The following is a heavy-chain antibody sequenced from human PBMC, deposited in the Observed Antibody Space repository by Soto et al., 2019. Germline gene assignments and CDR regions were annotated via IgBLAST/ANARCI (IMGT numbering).Heavy chain of an antibody. CDR2: INQDVTET. J-gene: IGHJ4*02. V-gene: IGHV3-7*01. Sequence: GGSLSLSGASSEFTFIPYWIYLVRQAPVKGLEWVASINQDVTETSYVDSVKGRFTISRDNAKSSLYLQMNSLSEEHTAIYYCAIYCGSPSCFISLSEYWGPGPLVNVSS. CDR1: EFTFIPYW. CDR3: AIYCGSPSCFISLSEY. D-gene: IGHD2-2*01.